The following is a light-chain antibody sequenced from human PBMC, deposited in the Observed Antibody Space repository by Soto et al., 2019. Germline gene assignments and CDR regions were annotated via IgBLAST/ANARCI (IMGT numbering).Light chain of an antibody. CDR3: QEYNSAPWT. CDR2: AAS. J-gene: IGKJ1*01. Sequence: DIQMTQSPSSLSTSVGDRVTITCRTSQGISNYLAWYQQKPGKVPKLLIYAASTLQSGVPSRFSGSGSGTDFTLTISSLQPADVATYDCQEYNSAPWTFGQGTKVEIK. CDR1: QGISNY. V-gene: IGKV1-27*01.